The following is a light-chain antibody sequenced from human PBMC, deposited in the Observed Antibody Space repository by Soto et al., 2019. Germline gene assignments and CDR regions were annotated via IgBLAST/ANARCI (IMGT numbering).Light chain of an antibody. V-gene: IGKV3-11*01. Sequence: EIVLTQSPATLSLSPGERATLSCRASQSVSSYLAWYQQKPGQAPRLLIYDASNRATGIPARFSGSGSGTDFTLTIRSLEPEDFAVYSCQQRSNWPWTCGQGTKLEIK. CDR1: QSVSSY. J-gene: IGKJ2*02. CDR3: QQRSNWPWT. CDR2: DAS.